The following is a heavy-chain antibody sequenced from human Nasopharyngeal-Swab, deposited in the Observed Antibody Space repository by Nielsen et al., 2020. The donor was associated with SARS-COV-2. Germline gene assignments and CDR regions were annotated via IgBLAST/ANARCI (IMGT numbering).Heavy chain of an antibody. CDR3: ARGHIAVEERSDWFDP. D-gene: IGHD6-19*01. CDR2: IYYSGST. Sequence: SETLSLTCTVSGGSISSYYWSWIRQPAGNGLEWIGSIYYSGSTNYNPSLKSRVTISVDTSKNQFSLKLSSVTAADTAVYYCARGHIAVEERSDWFDPWGQGTLVTVSS. V-gene: IGHV4-59*13. CDR1: GGSISSYY. J-gene: IGHJ5*02.